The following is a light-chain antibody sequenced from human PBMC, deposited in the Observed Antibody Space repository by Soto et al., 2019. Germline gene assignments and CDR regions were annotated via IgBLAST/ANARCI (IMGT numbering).Light chain of an antibody. Sequence: DIVMTQSPDSLAVSLGERATINCKSSQSVLYSSNNKNYLAWYQQKPGQPPKLLIYWASTRESGVPDRFSGSGSGTDFTLTISSVQAEDVAVYYCQHYYSTPLTFGGGTRVEIK. CDR3: QHYYSTPLT. J-gene: IGKJ4*01. V-gene: IGKV4-1*01. CDR2: WAS. CDR1: QSVLYSSNNKNY.